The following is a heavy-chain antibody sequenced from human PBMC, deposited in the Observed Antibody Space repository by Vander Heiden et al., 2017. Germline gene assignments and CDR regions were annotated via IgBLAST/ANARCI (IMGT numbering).Heavy chain of an antibody. Sequence: QPQLQESGPGQLKPPEPLSPACTVPGGSISSNSYYCGWIRQPPGKGLEWSGSIYYSGGAYYNPSLKSRVTISVDTSKNQCSLKLSSVTAADTAVYYCASMYYDFWSGYYHKGFDYWGQGTLVTVSS. J-gene: IGHJ4*02. CDR2: IYYSGGA. CDR1: GGSISSNSYY. CDR3: ASMYYDFWSGYYHKGFDY. D-gene: IGHD3-3*01. V-gene: IGHV4-39*01.